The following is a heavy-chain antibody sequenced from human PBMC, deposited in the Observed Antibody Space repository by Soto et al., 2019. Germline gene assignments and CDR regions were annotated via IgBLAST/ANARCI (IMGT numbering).Heavy chain of an antibody. CDR1: GYSFTSYW. Sequence: PGESLKISCKGSGYSFTSYWIGWVRQMPGKGLEWMGIIYPGDSDTRYSPSFQGQVTISADKSISTAYLQWSSLKASDTAMYYCARHVPEYSSSSHVPHYYYYYMDVWGKGTKVTVSS. CDR2: IYPGDSDT. V-gene: IGHV5-51*01. CDR3: ARHVPEYSSSSHVPHYYYYYMDV. D-gene: IGHD6-6*01. J-gene: IGHJ6*03.